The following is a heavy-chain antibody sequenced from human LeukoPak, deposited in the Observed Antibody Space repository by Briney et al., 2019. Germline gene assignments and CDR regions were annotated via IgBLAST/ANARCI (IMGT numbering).Heavy chain of an antibody. V-gene: IGHV3-74*01. CDR2: INTDGRSA. Sequence: GGSLRLSCAASGFTFGSYWMHWVRQVPGKGLVWVARINTDGRSASYGESVKGRFTVSRDNAKNTLYVQMNSLRDEDTAVYYCVRDVWGDRDGFFAYWGQGTLVTVSS. CDR1: GFTFGSYW. D-gene: IGHD5-24*01. J-gene: IGHJ4*02. CDR3: VRDVWGDRDGFFAY.